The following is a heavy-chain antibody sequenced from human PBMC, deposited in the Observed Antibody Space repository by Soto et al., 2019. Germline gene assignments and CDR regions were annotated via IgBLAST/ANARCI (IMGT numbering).Heavy chain of an antibody. Sequence: GESLKISCKGSGYSFTSYWISWVRQMPGKGLEWMGRIDPSDSYTNYSPSFQGHVTISADKSISTAYLQWSSLKASDTAMYYCVVTQLTPQVDYYGMDVWGQGTTGTVSS. V-gene: IGHV5-10-1*01. CDR2: IDPSDSYT. J-gene: IGHJ6*02. CDR3: VVTQLTPQVDYYGMDV. CDR1: GYSFTSYW. D-gene: IGHD1-1*01.